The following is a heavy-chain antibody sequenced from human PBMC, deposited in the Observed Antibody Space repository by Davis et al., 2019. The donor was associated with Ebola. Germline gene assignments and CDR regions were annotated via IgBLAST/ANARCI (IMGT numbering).Heavy chain of an antibody. D-gene: IGHD4-17*01. V-gene: IGHV3-7*03. Sequence: GESLKISCAASGFTFSNYWMSWVRQAPGKGLEWVANINRDGSETHYVDSVKGRFTISRDNAKNSLYLQMNSLRAEDTAVYYCTRHVSGDFWYFDLWGRGTLVTVSS. J-gene: IGHJ2*01. CDR3: TRHVSGDFWYFDL. CDR1: GFTFSNYW. CDR2: INRDGSET.